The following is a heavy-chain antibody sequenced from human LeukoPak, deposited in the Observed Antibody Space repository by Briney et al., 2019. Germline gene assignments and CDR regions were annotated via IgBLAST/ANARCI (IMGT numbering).Heavy chain of an antibody. D-gene: IGHD3-22*01. J-gene: IGHJ4*02. CDR3: AREKYDSSGYYTDNYYFDY. CDR1: GFTFDDYG. Sequence: GGSLRLSCAASGFTFDDYGMTWVRQAPGKGLEWVSDINWNGGSIGYADSVKGRFTVSRDNAKNFLYLQMNSLRAEDTALYYCAREKYDSSGYYTDNYYFDYWGQGTPVTVSS. CDR2: INWNGGSI. V-gene: IGHV3-20*04.